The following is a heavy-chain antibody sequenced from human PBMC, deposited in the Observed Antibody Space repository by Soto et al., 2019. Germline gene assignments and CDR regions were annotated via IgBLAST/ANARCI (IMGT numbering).Heavy chain of an antibody. CDR2: FDPEDGET. CDR3: ATGTLEQLVRMYYFDY. V-gene: IGHV1-24*01. J-gene: IGHJ4*02. D-gene: IGHD6-6*01. CDR1: GYTLTELS. Sequence: ASVKVSCKVSGYTLTELSMHWVRQAPGKGLEWMGGFDPEDGETIYAQKFQGRVTMTEDTSTDTAYMELSSLRSEDTAVYYCATGTLEQLVRMYYFDYWGQGTLVTVSS.